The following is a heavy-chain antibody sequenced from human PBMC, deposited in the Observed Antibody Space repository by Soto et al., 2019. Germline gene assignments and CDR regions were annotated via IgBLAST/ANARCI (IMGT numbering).Heavy chain of an antibody. D-gene: IGHD2-2*01. Sequence: EVQLLESGGGLVQPGGSLRLSCAASGITFSNYAMGWVRQAPGKGLEWVSSIRDSDDSTYYADSVKGRFSISRDNSKNTLYLQMNSLRAEDTAVYYCAKGTSFGYWGQGTLVTVSS. V-gene: IGHV3-23*01. J-gene: IGHJ4*02. CDR1: GITFSNYA. CDR2: IRDSDDST. CDR3: AKGTSFGY.